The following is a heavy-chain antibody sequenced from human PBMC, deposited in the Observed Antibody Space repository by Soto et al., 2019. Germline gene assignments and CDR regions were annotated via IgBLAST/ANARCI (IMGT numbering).Heavy chain of an antibody. CDR2: ISSGGSTI. V-gene: IGHV3-48*03. Sequence: EVQLVESGGGLVQPGGSLRLSCAASGFTFSNYEMNWVRQAPGEGLEWVSYISSGGSTIYYADSVKDRFTISRDSAKNSLYLQMNSLRAEDTAVYYCAREGRGSGSFEHWGQGTLVTVSS. D-gene: IGHD3-10*01. CDR1: GFTFSNYE. CDR3: AREGRGSGSFEH. J-gene: IGHJ1*01.